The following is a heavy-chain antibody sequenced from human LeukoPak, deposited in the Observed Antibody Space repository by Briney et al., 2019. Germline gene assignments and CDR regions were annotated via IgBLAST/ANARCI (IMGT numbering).Heavy chain of an antibody. J-gene: IGHJ4*02. CDR1: GFTVSNNY. D-gene: IGHD4-17*01. Sequence: GGSLRLSCAAPGFTVSNNYMSWVRQAPGKGLEWLSSISTSGSATYYADSVKGRFTISRDNSKNTLYLQMNSLRVEDSAVYYCAKAPTVTTWVIDFWGQGTLVSVSS. CDR2: ISTSGSAT. V-gene: IGHV3-23*01. CDR3: AKAPTVTTWVIDF.